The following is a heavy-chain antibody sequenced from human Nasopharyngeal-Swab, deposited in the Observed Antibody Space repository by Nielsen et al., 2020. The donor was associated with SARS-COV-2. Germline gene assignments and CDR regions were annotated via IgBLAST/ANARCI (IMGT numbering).Heavy chain of an antibody. J-gene: IGHJ6*02. Sequence: GESLKISCAASGFTFSSYAMHWVRQAPGKGLEWVAVISYDGSNKYYADSVKGRFTISRDNSKNTLYLQMNSLRAEDTALYYCAKDKGSGWSDYYGMDVWGQGTTVTVSS. V-gene: IGHV3-30-3*01. CDR1: GFTFSSYA. D-gene: IGHD6-19*01. CDR2: ISYDGSNK. CDR3: AKDKGSGWSDYYGMDV.